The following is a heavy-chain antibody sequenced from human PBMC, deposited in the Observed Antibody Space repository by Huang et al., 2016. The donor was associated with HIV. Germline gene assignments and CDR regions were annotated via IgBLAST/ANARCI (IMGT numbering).Heavy chain of an antibody. CDR2: IYPFESTS. Sequence: EVQLVQSGAEVKKPGESLKISCTGSGYSFSIYWIAWVRQMPGKGMEWMVIIYPFESTSTYSPSFEGHVSISVDKSINTVYLHWSSLKASDTAIYYCAKGRRAFDVWGQGTWVTVSS. CDR1: GYSFSIYW. V-gene: IGHV5-51*03. J-gene: IGHJ3*01. CDR3: AKGRRAFDV.